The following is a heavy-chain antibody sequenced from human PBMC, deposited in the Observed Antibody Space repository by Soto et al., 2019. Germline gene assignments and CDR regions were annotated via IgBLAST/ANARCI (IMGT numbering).Heavy chain of an antibody. D-gene: IGHD2-8*01. CDR3: SLLTNGRPGED. CDR2: VYYSGKT. CDR1: GASVTSDKYH. Sequence: SETLSLTCTVSGASVTSDKYHWGWSRQPPGRGLEWIGTVYYSGKTYHNPSLKSRVTMSMDASKNQFSLTLSSVAVADTAMYYCSLLTNGRPGEDWGQGILVTVS. J-gene: IGHJ4*02. V-gene: IGHV4-39*01.